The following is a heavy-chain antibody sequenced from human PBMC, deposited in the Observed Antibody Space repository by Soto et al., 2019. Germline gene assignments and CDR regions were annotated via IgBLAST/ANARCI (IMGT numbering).Heavy chain of an antibody. Sequence: SETLSLTCTVSGGSISSYYWSWIRQPPGKGLEWIGYIYYSGSTNYNPSLKSRVTISVDTSKNQFSLKLSSVTAADTAVYYCARGHYDFWSGYPHINWFDPWGQGTLVTVSS. CDR3: ARGHYDFWSGYPHINWFDP. V-gene: IGHV4-59*01. D-gene: IGHD3-3*01. CDR1: GGSISSYY. J-gene: IGHJ5*02. CDR2: IYYSGST.